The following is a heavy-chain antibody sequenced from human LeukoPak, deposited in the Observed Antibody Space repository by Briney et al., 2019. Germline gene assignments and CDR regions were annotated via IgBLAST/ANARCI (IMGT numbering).Heavy chain of an antibody. J-gene: IGHJ6*02. CDR2: IIPIFGTA. CDR1: GGXFSSYA. D-gene: IGHD6-13*01. Sequence: ASVKVSCKASGGXFSSYAMSWVRQAPGQGLEWMGGIIPIFGTANYAQKFQGRVTITADESTSTAYMELSSLRSEDTAVYYCARDEYSSSWRTDYYYYGMDVWGQGTTVAVSS. CDR3: ARDEYSSSWRTDYYYYGMDV. V-gene: IGHV1-69*13.